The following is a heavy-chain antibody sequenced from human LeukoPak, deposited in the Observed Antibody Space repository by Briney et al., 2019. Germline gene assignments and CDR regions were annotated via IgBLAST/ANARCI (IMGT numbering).Heavy chain of an antibody. CDR3: ARYHCGSTYCPGVDF. J-gene: IGHJ4*02. V-gene: IGHV4-31*03. CDR2: ICNSGNS. CDR1: AGYINSGGYF. Sequence: SETLSLTCTVSAGYINSGGYFWTWVRQHPGESLEWIGYICNSGNSYYNSSLSTRVIISADSSKSTFSLKLSSVTAADTAVYYCARYHCGSTYCPGVDFYGQGTLVTVSS. D-gene: IGHD2-2*01.